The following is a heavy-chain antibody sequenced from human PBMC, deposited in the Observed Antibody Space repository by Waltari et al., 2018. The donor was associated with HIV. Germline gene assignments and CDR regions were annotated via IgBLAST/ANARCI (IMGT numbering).Heavy chain of an antibody. CDR3: ARGGHCSGISCYTGDYSYGLDV. J-gene: IGHJ6*02. CDR1: GFTFSSFW. D-gene: IGHD2-2*02. CDR2: INTDGSST. Sequence: EVQLVESGGGLVQPGGSLRLPCGASGFTFSSFWFHWGRQGSGKGLVWVSRINTDGSSTSYADSVKGRFTISRDNAKNTLYLQMNSLRAEDTAVYYGARGGHCSGISCYTGDYSYGLDVWGQGTTVTVSS. V-gene: IGHV3-74*01.